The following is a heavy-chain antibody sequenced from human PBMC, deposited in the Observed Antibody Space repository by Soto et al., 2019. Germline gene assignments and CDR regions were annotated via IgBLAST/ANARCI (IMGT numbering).Heavy chain of an antibody. CDR3: ARCWNYCDY. D-gene: IGHD1-1*01. CDR1: GGSISSGGYS. Sequence: LCGGSISSGGYSWSWIRQPPGKGLEWIGYIYHSGSTYYNPSLKSRVTISVDRSKNQFSLKLSSVTAADTAVYYCARCWNYCDYWGQGTLVTVSS. V-gene: IGHV4-30-2*01. J-gene: IGHJ4*02. CDR2: IYHSGST.